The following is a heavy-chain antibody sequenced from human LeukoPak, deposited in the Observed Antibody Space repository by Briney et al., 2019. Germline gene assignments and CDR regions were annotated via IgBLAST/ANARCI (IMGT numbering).Heavy chain of an antibody. D-gene: IGHD2-2*01. J-gene: IGHJ4*02. CDR1: GFTFSSYA. Sequence: GGSLRLSCAASGFTFSSYAMSWVRQAPGKGLEWVSAISGSGGSTYYADSVKGRFTISRDDSQSTLYLQMNSLSAEDTAVYYCAKVETSGGANCYALDYWGQGTLVTVSS. CDR3: AKVETSGGANCYALDY. CDR2: ISGSGGST. V-gene: IGHV3-23*01.